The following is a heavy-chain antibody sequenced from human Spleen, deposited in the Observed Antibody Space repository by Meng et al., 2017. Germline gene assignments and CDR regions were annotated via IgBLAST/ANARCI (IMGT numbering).Heavy chain of an antibody. CDR2: IYDSGNT. CDR3: ARVRYTRWDYYFDS. V-gene: IGHV4-4*02. CDR1: GGFIVSTNW. D-gene: IGHD1-26*01. J-gene: IGHJ4*02. Sequence: QGQTQESGPGLVKPSGALSLPCAVSGGFIVSTNWWSWVRQTPGKGLEWIGEIYDSGNTNYNPSLKSRVTISVDKSKNQFSLKLSSVTAADTAVYYCARVRYTRWDYYFDSWGQGTLVTVSS.